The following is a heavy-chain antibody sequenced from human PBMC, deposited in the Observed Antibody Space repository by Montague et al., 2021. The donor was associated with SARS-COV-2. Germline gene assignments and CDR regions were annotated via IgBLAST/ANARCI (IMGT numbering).Heavy chain of an antibody. V-gene: IGHV3-7*03. J-gene: IGHJ6*02. CDR2: IKPDGGGK. D-gene: IGHD1-26*01. Sequence: SLRLSCSASGFTFSSYWMSWVRQTPGKGLEWVANIKPDGGGKHYXDSVKGRFAISRDSAKNSLNLQMDSLRAEDTALYYCARDSRIVGATGGMDVWGQGTTVIVSS. CDR1: GFTFSSYW. CDR3: ARDSRIVGATGGMDV.